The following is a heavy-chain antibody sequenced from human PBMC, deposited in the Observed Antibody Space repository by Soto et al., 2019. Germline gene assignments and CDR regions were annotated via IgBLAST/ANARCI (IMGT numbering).Heavy chain of an antibody. J-gene: IGHJ4*02. CDR3: ARQIYDSDTGPNFHYYVDS. CDR1: GYKYGSYW. V-gene: IGHV5-10-1*01. D-gene: IGHD3-22*01. Sequence: DSLKISGKGSGYKYGSYWITWVHQKPGKGLELMGRIDPSDSQTYYSPSFRGHVTISVTKSITTVFLQWSSLRASDTAMYYCARQIYDSDTGPNFHYYVDSWGQGTQVPVSS. CDR2: IDPSDSQT.